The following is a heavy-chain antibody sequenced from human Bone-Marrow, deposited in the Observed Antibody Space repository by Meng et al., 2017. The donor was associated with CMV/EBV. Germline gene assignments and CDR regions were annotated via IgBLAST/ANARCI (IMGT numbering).Heavy chain of an antibody. CDR1: GFTFSDYY. D-gene: IGHD6-6*01. CDR2: ISSSGTNI. J-gene: IGHJ2*01. Sequence: GGSLRLSCAASGFTFSDYYMTWIRQAPGKGLEWVSSISSSGTNIDYTDSVKGRFTVSRDNAKNSLYLQMNSLRAEEMALYYCAKGYSSSLDWYFDLWGRGALVTVSS. V-gene: IGHV3-11*01. CDR3: AKGYSSSLDWYFDL.